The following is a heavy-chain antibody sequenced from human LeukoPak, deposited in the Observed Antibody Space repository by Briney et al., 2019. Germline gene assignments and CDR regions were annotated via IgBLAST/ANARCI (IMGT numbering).Heavy chain of an antibody. Sequence: GASVKVSCKASGYTFTGYYMNWVRQAPGQGLEWMGWINPNSGGTNYAQKFQGRVTMTRDTSISTAYMELSRLRSDDTAVYYCARDGALGSSSSLIHFDYWGQGTLVTVSS. CDR1: GYTFTGYY. V-gene: IGHV1-2*02. D-gene: IGHD6-13*01. CDR2: INPNSGGT. J-gene: IGHJ4*02. CDR3: ARDGALGSSSSLIHFDY.